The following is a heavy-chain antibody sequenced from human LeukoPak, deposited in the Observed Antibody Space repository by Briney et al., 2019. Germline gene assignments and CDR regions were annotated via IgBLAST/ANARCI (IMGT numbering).Heavy chain of an antibody. CDR2: IYPGDSDT. D-gene: IGHD3-10*01. Sequence: GESLKISCKGSGYSFTSYWIGWVRQMPGKGLEWMGIIYPGDSDTRYSPSFQGQVTISADKSISTAYLQWSSLKASDTAMYYCARHRITMVRGVIRRHFDYWGRGTLVTVSS. V-gene: IGHV5-51*01. J-gene: IGHJ4*02. CDR3: ARHRITMVRGVIRRHFDY. CDR1: GYSFTSYW.